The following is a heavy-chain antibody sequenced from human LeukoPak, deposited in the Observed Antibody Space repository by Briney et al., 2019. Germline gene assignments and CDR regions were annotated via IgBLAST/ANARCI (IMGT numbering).Heavy chain of an antibody. CDR2: IYSGGST. CDR1: GFTVSSNY. V-gene: IGHV3-53*01. J-gene: IGHJ4*02. D-gene: IGHD4-17*01. CDR3: ARGGGDYDFDY. Sequence: GGSLRLSFAASGFTVSSNYMSWVRQAPGKGLEWVSVIYSGGSTYYADSVKGRFTISRDNSKNTLYLQMNSLRAEDTAVYYCARGGGDYDFDYWGQGTLVTVSS.